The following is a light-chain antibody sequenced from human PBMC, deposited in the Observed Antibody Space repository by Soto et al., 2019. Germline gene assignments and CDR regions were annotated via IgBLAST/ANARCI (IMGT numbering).Light chain of an antibody. CDR2: DAS. J-gene: IGKJ2*01. Sequence: IQMTQSPSSLSAFVGDMVTITCRASQTISTYLNWYQQKPGKAPRLLIYDASSLLSGVPSRFSGSGSGTDFTLTIASLQPEDFSTYYCQQSDSTPYTLGQGTKVDIK. CDR1: QTISTY. V-gene: IGKV1-39*01. CDR3: QQSDSTPYT.